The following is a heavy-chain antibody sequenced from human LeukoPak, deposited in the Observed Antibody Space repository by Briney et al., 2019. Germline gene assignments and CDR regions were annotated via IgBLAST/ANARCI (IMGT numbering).Heavy chain of an antibody. CDR3: ASFNDYGGYVFGY. CDR1: GYTFTGYY. J-gene: IGHJ4*02. D-gene: IGHD4-17*01. CDR2: INPNSGGT. V-gene: IGHV1-2*02. Sequence: ASVTVSCKSSGYTFTGYYMHWVRPTPGEGLERMGWINPNSGGTNYAQKFQGRVSMTRDTSISTEYMELRRLKSDDTAVYYCASFNDYGGYVFGYWGQGTLVTVSS.